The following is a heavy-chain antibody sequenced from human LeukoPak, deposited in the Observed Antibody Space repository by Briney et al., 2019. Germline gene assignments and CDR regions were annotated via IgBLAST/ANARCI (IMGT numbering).Heavy chain of an antibody. CDR3: AKDQAVYCGGDCYAWRLGIDY. D-gene: IGHD2-21*02. CDR1: GFTFSTYG. J-gene: IGHJ4*02. CDR2: ISYDGNKK. V-gene: IGHV3-30*18. Sequence: PGRSLRHSCAASGFTFSTYGMHWVRQAPGKGLEWVAVISYDGNKKYYADSVKGRFTISRDNSKNTLYLQMNSLRAEDTAVYYCAKDQAVYCGGDCYAWRLGIDYWGQGTLVTVSS.